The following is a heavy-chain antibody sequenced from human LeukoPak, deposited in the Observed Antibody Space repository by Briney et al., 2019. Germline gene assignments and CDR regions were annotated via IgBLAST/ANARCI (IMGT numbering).Heavy chain of an antibody. D-gene: IGHD3-22*01. Sequence: ASVKVSCKASGYTFTSYDINWVRQATGQGLEWMGWTNPNSGNTGYAQKFQGRVTITRNTSISTAYMELSSLRSEDTAVYYCARGREVAYYYDSSGYSDWGQGTLVTVSS. V-gene: IGHV1-8*03. CDR2: TNPNSGNT. J-gene: IGHJ4*02. CDR3: ARGREVAYYYDSSGYSD. CDR1: GYTFTSYD.